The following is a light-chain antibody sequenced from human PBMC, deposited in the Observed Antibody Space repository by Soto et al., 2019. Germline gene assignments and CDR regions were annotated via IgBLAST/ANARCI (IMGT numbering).Light chain of an antibody. CDR1: QSIGTW. V-gene: IGKV1-5*03. CDR2: KAS. Sequence: DIQMTQSPSTLSASVGSRVTITCRASQSIGTWLAWYHQKPAKAPKLLINKASTLESGVPSRFSGSGSGTEFALTISSLQPDDVATYYCQQYNVYWTFGQGTMVDIK. CDR3: QQYNVYWT. J-gene: IGKJ1*01.